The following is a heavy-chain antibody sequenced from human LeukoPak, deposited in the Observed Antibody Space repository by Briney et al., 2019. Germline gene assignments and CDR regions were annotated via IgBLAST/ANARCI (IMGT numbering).Heavy chain of an antibody. D-gene: IGHD2-15*01. V-gene: IGHV3-23*01. CDR3: AKGPYCSGGSCYPNWFDP. J-gene: IGHJ5*02. Sequence: GGSLRLSCAASGFTFSSYAMSWVRQAPGKGLEWVSAISGSGGSTYYADSVKGRFTISRDNSKNTLYLQMNSLRAEDTAVYYCAKGPYCSGGSCYPNWFDPWGQRTLGTVSS. CDR2: ISGSGGST. CDR1: GFTFSSYA.